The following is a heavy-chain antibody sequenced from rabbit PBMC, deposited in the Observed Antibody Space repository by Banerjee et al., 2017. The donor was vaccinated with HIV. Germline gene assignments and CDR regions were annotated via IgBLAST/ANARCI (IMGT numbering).Heavy chain of an antibody. CDR2: IHTNSDKT. Sequence: QEQLKETGGGLVQPGGSLTLSCKASGFDLSSYYYMCWVRQAPGKGLELIACIHTNSDKTHYASWAKGRFTISKTSSTTVTLQMTSLTAADTATYFCARDQYSYGDAGAEFSLWGPGTLVTVS. V-gene: IGHV1S45*01. CDR3: ARDQYSYGDAGAEFSL. CDR1: GFDLSSYYY. J-gene: IGHJ4*01. D-gene: IGHD6-1*01.